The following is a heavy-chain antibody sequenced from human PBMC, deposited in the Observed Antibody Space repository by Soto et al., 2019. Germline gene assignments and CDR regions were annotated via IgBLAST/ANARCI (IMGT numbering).Heavy chain of an antibody. Sequence: SETLSLTCAVYGGSFSGYYWSWIRQPPGKGLEWIGEINHSGSTNYNPSLKSRVTISVDTSKNQFSLKLSSVTAADTAVYYCARHTSGWHYYDYWGQGTPVTVSS. J-gene: IGHJ4*02. CDR2: INHSGST. CDR3: ARHTSGWHYYDY. V-gene: IGHV4-34*01. CDR1: GGSFSGYY. D-gene: IGHD6-19*01.